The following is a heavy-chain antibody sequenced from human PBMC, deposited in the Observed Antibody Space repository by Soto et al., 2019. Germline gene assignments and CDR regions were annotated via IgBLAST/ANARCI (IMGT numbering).Heavy chain of an antibody. CDR3: ARDGGILGIENWFDP. D-gene: IGHD3-16*01. Sequence: PGGSLRLSCAASGFTFSSYAMHWVRQAPGKGLEWVAVISYDGSNKYYADSVKGRFTISRDNSKNTLYLQMNSLRAEDTAVYYCARDGGILGIENWFDPWGQGTLVTVSS. J-gene: IGHJ5*02. CDR1: GFTFSSYA. CDR2: ISYDGSNK. V-gene: IGHV3-30-3*01.